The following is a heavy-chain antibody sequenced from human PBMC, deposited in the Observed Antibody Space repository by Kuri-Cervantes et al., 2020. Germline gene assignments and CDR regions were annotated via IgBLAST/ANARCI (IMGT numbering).Heavy chain of an antibody. Sequence: SETLSLTCTVSGGSISSYYWSWIRQPPGKGLEWIGYIYYSGSTNYNPSLKSRVTISVDTSKNQFSLKLSSVTAADTAVYYCARDYGDAYADSFLYYMDVWGKGTTVTVSS. D-gene: IGHD4-17*01. J-gene: IGHJ6*03. CDR1: GGSISSYY. CDR2: IYYSGST. V-gene: IGHV4-59*01. CDR3: ARDYGDAYADSFLYYMDV.